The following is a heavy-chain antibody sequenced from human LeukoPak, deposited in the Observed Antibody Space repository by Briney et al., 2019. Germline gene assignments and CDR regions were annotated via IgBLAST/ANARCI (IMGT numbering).Heavy chain of an antibody. Sequence: ASVKVSCKASGGTFSSYAISWVRQAPGQGLEWMGGIIPIFSTANYAQKFQGRVTITADESTSTAYMELSSLRSEDTAVYYCARVDEVATIFSYYYGMDVWGQGTTVTVSS. CDR1: GGTFSSYA. D-gene: IGHD5-12*01. CDR3: ARVDEVATIFSYYYGMDV. CDR2: IIPIFSTA. J-gene: IGHJ6*02. V-gene: IGHV1-69*13.